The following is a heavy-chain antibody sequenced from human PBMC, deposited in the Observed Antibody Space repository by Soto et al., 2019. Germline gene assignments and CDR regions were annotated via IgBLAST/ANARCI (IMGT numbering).Heavy chain of an antibody. V-gene: IGHV4-4*02. CDR2: ISHTGTT. CDR1: GDSISGSQW. J-gene: IGHJ6*02. CDR3: ARDDGYYYGMDV. Sequence: SETLSLTCAVSGDSISGSQWWSWVRLPPGKGLEWIGEISHTGTTNYNPSLKSRVTMSVDTSKNQFSLKLSSVTAADTAVYYCARDDGYYYGMDVWGQGTTVTVSS.